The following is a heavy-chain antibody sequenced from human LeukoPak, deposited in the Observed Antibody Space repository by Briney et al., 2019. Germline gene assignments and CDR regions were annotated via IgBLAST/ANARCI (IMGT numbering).Heavy chain of an antibody. CDR1: GITVSNYA. Sequence: GGSLRLSCVVSGITVSNYAMTWVRQAPGKGLEWVSGLGGGGGGAKYADSVKGRFTISRDNSKNTLYLQMNSLRAEDTALYYCARTAMGDYVRFPNDYWGQGTLVTASS. J-gene: IGHJ4*02. V-gene: IGHV3-23*01. CDR2: LGGGGGGA. D-gene: IGHD4-17*01. CDR3: ARTAMGDYVRFPNDY.